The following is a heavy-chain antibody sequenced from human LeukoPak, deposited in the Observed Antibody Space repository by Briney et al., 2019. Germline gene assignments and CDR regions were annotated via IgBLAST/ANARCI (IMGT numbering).Heavy chain of an antibody. J-gene: IGHJ6*03. CDR3: ARGALYYMDV. V-gene: IGHV3-23*01. CDR1: GFTFSTYA. CDR2: IVGGDGGT. Sequence: GGSLRLSCVASGFTFSTYAMGWVRQAPGKGLEWVSGIVGGDGGTYYADSVKGRFIISRDNSKNTLYVQMNSLRAEDTAVYYCARGALYYMDVWGKGTTVTISS.